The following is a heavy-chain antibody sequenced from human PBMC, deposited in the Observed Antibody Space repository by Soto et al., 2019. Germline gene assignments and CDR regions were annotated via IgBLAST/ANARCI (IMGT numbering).Heavy chain of an antibody. V-gene: IGHV1-58*01. D-gene: IGHD3-3*01. CDR1: GFTFTSSA. CDR2: IVVGSGNT. CDR3: AADNDFWSGSYYFDY. Sequence: SVKVSCKASGFTFTSSAVQWVRQARGQRLEWIGWIVVGSGNTNYAQKFQERVTITRDMSTSTAYMELSSLRSEDTAVYYCAADNDFWSGSYYFDYWGQGTLVTVSS. J-gene: IGHJ4*02.